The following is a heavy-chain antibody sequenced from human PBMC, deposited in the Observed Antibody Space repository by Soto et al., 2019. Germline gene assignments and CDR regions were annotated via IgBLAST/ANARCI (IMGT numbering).Heavy chain of an antibody. J-gene: IGHJ5*02. CDR1: DGFLSESY. CDR2: INHVGGT. D-gene: IGHD3-16*01. CDR3: VRIRYQLPSSVLWLDP. V-gene: IGHV4-34*01. Sequence: PSETLSLTCAVYDGFLSESYWTWIRQPPGKGLEWIGEINHVGGTNYNPSLKSRVTMSVDTSQNQFSLRLISVTAADTAMYFCVRIRYQLPSSVLWLDPWGQGTPVTVSS.